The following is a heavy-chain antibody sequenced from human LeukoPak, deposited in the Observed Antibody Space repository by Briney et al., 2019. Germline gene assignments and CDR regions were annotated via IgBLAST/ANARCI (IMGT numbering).Heavy chain of an antibody. Sequence: KPGGSLRLSCAASGFTFSDYYISWIRQAPGKGLEWVSYISSSGSTIYYADSVKGRFTISRDNAKNSLYLQMNSLRAEDTAVYYCARDGETWDFWSGYYVSRLYYFDYWGQGTLVTVSS. CDR3: ARDGETWDFWSGYYVSRLYYFDY. CDR1: GFTFSDYY. V-gene: IGHV3-11*04. D-gene: IGHD3-3*01. CDR2: ISSSGSTI. J-gene: IGHJ4*02.